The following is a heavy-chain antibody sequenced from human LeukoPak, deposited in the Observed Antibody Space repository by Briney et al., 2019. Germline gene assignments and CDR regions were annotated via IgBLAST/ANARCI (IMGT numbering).Heavy chain of an antibody. CDR3: ARDPELRFLEEGAFDI. D-gene: IGHD3-3*01. Sequence: PGGSLRLSCAASGFTFSSYWMSWVRQAPGKGLEWVANIKQDGSEKYYVDSVKGRFTISRDNAKKSLYLQMNSLRAEDTAVYYCARDPELRFLEEGAFDIWGQGTMVTVSS. J-gene: IGHJ3*02. CDR2: IKQDGSEK. CDR1: GFTFSSYW. V-gene: IGHV3-7*01.